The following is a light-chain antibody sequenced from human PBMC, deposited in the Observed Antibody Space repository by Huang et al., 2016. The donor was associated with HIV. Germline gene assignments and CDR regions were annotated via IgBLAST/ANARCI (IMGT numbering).Light chain of an antibody. J-gene: IGKJ3*01. Sequence: EIVMTQSPATLSVSPGERATLSCRASQSVTSNLAWYQQNPGQAPRLLIYGASTRATGIPARFSGSGSGTEFTLTISSLQSEDFAIYYCQQYNNWPPYTFGPGTKVDI. V-gene: IGKV3-15*01. CDR3: QQYNNWPPYT. CDR1: QSVTSN. CDR2: GAS.